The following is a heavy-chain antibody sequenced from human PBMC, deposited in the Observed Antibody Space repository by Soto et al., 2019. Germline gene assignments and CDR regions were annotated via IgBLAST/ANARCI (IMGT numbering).Heavy chain of an antibody. CDR2: MNPNSGNT. V-gene: IGHV1-8*01. CDR3: ARPSYHVMVPAYRENWFDP. D-gene: IGHD3-10*01. J-gene: IGHJ5*02. Sequence: SVKVSCKAXGYPFSSYDINWVRQATGQGLEWMGWMNPNSGNTGYAQKFQGRVTMTRNTSISTAYMELSSLRSEDTAVYYCARPSYHVMVPAYRENWFDPWGQGTLVTVSS. CDR1: GYPFSSYD.